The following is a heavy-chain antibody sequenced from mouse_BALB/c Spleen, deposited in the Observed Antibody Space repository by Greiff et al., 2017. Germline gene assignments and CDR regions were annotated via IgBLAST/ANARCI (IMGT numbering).Heavy chain of an antibody. V-gene: IGHV7-3*02. CDR3: ARAVRYDDAMDY. Sequence: EVQLVESGGGLVQPGGSLRLSCATSGFTFTDYYMSWVRQPPGKALEWLGFIRNKANGYTTEYSASVKGRFTISRDNSQSILYLQMNTLRAEDSATYYCARAVRYDDAMDYWGQGTSVTVSS. D-gene: IGHD2-12*01. CDR1: GFTFTDYY. CDR2: IRNKANGYTT. J-gene: IGHJ4*01.